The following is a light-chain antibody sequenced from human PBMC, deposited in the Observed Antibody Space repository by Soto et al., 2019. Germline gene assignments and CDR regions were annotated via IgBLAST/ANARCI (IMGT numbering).Light chain of an antibody. V-gene: IGKV3-11*02. Sequence: EIVLTQSPATLSLYPRERATLSCRASQSISGYLGWYQQKPGQAPRLLIYADSNRATGIPARFSGSGSGRDFTLTISSLEPEDFSVYYCQQRYNWPITFAHGTRLEIK. CDR2: ADS. J-gene: IGKJ5*01. CDR1: QSISGY. CDR3: QQRYNWPIT.